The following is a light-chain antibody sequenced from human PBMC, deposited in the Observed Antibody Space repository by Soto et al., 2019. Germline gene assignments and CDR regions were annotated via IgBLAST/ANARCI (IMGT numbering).Light chain of an antibody. CDR1: PNDIGAYDY. V-gene: IGLV2-14*01. Sequence: QSALTQPTSVSGSPGQSIAISCTGNPNDIGAYDYVSWYQQHPGKAPKVLISVVSNRPSGVSNRFSGSKSGNTASLTISGLQAEDEADYYCSAYTARSTLVFGGGTKLTVL. CDR3: SAYTARSTLV. CDR2: VVS. J-gene: IGLJ3*02.